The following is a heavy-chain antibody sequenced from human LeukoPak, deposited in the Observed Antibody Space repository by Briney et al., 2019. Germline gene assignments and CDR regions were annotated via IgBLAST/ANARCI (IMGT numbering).Heavy chain of an antibody. J-gene: IGHJ4*02. D-gene: IGHD6-19*01. CDR3: AKHFQSSGWFWDY. CDR2: ISDSGGAT. V-gene: IGHV3-23*01. CDR1: GFTLSSFA. Sequence: GGSLRLSCAASGFTLSSFAMSWVRQAPGKGLEWVSTISDSGGATHHADAVKGRFTISRDNSKNTLYLHMNSLRAEDTAIYYCAKHFQSSGWFWDYWGQGTLVTVSS.